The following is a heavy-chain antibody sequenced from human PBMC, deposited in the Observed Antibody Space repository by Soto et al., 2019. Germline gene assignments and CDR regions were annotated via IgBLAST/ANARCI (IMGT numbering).Heavy chain of an antibody. D-gene: IGHD3-10*01. CDR2: IYHSGTT. V-gene: IGHV4-38-2*02. J-gene: IGHJ4*02. Sequence: SETLSLTCDVSGYSISSGYQWGWIRQPPGKGLEWIGNIYHSGTTSYNPSLKSRVTVSVDTSKNQISLNLTSVTAADTAIYYCARDFFGNHYFDYWGQGILVTVSS. CDR3: ARDFFGNHYFDY. CDR1: GYSISSGYQ.